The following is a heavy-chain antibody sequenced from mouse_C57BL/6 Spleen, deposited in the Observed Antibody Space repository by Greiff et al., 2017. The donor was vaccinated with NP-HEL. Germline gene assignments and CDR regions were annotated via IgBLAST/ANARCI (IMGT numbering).Heavy chain of an antibody. CDR1: GYTFTSYW. Sequence: QVQLQQPGAELVKPGASVKLSCKASGYTFTSYWMQWVKQRPGQGLEWIGEIDPSDSYTNYNQKFKGKATLTADKSSSTAYMQLNSLTSEDSAVYFCARTDFDYWGQGTTLTVSS. CDR3: ARTDFDY. V-gene: IGHV1-50*01. J-gene: IGHJ2*01. CDR2: IDPSDSYT.